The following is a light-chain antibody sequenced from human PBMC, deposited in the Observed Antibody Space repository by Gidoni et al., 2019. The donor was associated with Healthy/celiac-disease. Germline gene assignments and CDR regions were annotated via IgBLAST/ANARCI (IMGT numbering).Light chain of an antibody. CDR1: QDISNY. CDR2: DAS. CDR3: QQYDNLPYT. Sequence: DIQMTQSPSSLSASVGDRVTITCQAIQDISNYLNWYQQKPGKAPKLLIYDASNLETGFPSRFSGSGSGTDFTFTISSLQPEDIATYYCQQYDNLPYTFGQGTKLEIK. J-gene: IGKJ2*01. V-gene: IGKV1-33*01.